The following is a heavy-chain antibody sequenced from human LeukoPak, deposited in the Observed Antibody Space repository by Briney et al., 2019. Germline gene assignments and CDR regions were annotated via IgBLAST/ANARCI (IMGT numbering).Heavy chain of an antibody. CDR2: INSDGSST. CDR1: GFTFSSYW. J-gene: IGHJ4*02. CDR3: AKRGVVVRVFLVGFHKEAYYFDS. Sequence: GGSLRLSCAASGFTFSSYWMHWVRQAPGKGLVWVSRINSDGSSTSYADSVKGRFTISRDNAKNTLYLQMDRLRAEDTALYFCAKRGVVVRVFLVGFHKEAYYFDSWGQGAQVTVSS. V-gene: IGHV3-74*01. D-gene: IGHD3-16*02.